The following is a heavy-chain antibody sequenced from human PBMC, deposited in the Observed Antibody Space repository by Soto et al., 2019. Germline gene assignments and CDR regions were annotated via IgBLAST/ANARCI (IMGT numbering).Heavy chain of an antibody. Sequence: GGSLRLSCAASGFTFSRHGTHWVRQAPGKGLEWVAVISDDGRKINYADSVKGRFTISRDNSKNTLYLQMNSLKVEDTAVYYCARDSRQWALDYWGQGTLVTVPQ. CDR3: ARDSRQWALDY. CDR2: ISDDGRKI. CDR1: GFTFSRHG. J-gene: IGHJ4*02. D-gene: IGHD2-8*01. V-gene: IGHV3-30*03.